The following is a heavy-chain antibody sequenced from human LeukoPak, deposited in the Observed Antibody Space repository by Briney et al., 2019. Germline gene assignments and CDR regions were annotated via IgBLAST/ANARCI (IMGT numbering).Heavy chain of an antibody. CDR2: ISGSGDST. V-gene: IGHV3-23*01. J-gene: IGHJ4*02. CDR1: GFTFSSYA. D-gene: IGHD5-24*01. CDR3: AKDRSVGWLQLLDY. Sequence: PGGSLRLSCAASGFTFSSYAMSWVRQAPEKALEWVSAISGSGDSTYYADSVQGRFTISRDNSKNTLYLQMNSLRAEATAVYYCAKDRSVGWLQLLDYWGQGTLVTVSS.